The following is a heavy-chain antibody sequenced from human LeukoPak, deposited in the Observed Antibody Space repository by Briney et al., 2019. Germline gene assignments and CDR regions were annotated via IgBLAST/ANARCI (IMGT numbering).Heavy chain of an antibody. CDR3: ARDAVDIVVVPAAHHDAFGI. J-gene: IGHJ3*02. Sequence: ASVKVSCKASGYTFTSYGISWVRRAPGQGLEWMGWISAYNGNTNYAQKLQGRVTMTTDTSTSTAYMELRSLRSDDTAVYYCARDAVDIVVVPAAHHDAFGIWGQGTMVTVSS. D-gene: IGHD2-2*01. V-gene: IGHV1-18*04. CDR2: ISAYNGNT. CDR1: GYTFTSYG.